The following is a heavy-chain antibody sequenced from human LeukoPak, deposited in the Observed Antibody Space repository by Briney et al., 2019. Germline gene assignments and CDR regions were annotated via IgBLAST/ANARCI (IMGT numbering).Heavy chain of an antibody. J-gene: IGHJ6*03. Sequence: ASVNVSCKASGYTFTGYFMHWVRQATGQGLEWMGWINPISGGTNYAHRFQGRVTMTRDTSISTAYMELSRLRSEDTAVYYCARVAAEVVGVPGAIGFGWLRRDYYYMDVWGKGTTVTVSS. CDR3: ARVAAEVVGVPGAIGFGWLRRDYYYMDV. D-gene: IGHD2-2*02. V-gene: IGHV1-2*02. CDR1: GYTFTGYF. CDR2: INPISGGT.